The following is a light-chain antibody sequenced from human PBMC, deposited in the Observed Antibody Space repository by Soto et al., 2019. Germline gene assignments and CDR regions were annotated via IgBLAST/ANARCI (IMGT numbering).Light chain of an antibody. J-gene: IGKJ1*01. V-gene: IGKV3-11*01. CDR2: DAS. CDR1: QSVSRY. CDR3: QQRSKWPPT. Sequence: EIVLRQSPATLSVTPGERATLSCRASQSVSRYLAWYQQKPGQAPRLLIYDASNRATGIPTRFSGSGSGADFTLTISSLEPEDFAVYYCQQRSKWPPTFGQGTKVDIK.